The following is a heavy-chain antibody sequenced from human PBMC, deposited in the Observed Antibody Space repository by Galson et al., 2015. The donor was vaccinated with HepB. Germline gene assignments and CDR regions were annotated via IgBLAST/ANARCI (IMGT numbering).Heavy chain of an antibody. CDR3: ARDYYYDSSSWALHGMDV. V-gene: IGHV3-74*01. Sequence: SLRLSCAASGFTFSSYWMHWVRQAPGKGLVWVSRINSDGSSTSYADSVKGRFTISRDNAKNTLYLQMNSLRAEDTAVYYCARDYYYDSSSWALHGMDVWGQGTTVTVSS. J-gene: IGHJ6*02. CDR1: GFTFSSYW. D-gene: IGHD3-22*01. CDR2: INSDGSST.